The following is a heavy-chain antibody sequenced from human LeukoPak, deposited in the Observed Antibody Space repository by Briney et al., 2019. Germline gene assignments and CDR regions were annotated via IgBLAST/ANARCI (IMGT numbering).Heavy chain of an antibody. CDR3: ARDPPGGLWFGELLPDAFDI. CDR1: GFTFSSYS. V-gene: IGHV3-21*01. CDR2: ISSSSSYI. J-gene: IGHJ3*02. D-gene: IGHD3-10*01. Sequence: GSLRLSCAASGFTFSSYSMNWVRQAPGKGLEWVSSISSSSSYICYADSVKGRFTISRDNAKNSLYLQMNSLRAEDTAVYYCARDPPGGLWFGELLPDAFDIWGQGTMVTVSS.